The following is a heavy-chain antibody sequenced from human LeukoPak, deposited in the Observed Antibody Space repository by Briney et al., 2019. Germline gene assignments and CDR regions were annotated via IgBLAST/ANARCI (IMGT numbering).Heavy chain of an antibody. J-gene: IGHJ4*02. CDR2: IYYSGST. CDR1: GGSISSSSYY. Sequence: SETLSLTCTVSGGSISSSSYYWGWIRQPPGKGLEWIGSIYYSGSTYYNPSLKSRVTISVDTSKNQFSLKLSSVTAADTAVYYCARDLSFYYDILTGLDYWGQGTLVTVSS. D-gene: IGHD3-9*01. V-gene: IGHV4-39*07. CDR3: ARDLSFYYDILTGLDY.